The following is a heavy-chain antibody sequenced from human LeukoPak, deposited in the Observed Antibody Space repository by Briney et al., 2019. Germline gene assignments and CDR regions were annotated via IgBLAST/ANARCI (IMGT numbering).Heavy chain of an antibody. D-gene: IGHD1-26*01. V-gene: IGHV3-30*18. J-gene: IGHJ4*02. Sequence: GGSLRLSCAASGFTFSSYGMHWVRQAPGKGLEWVAVISYDGSNKYYADSVKGRFTISRDNSKKTLYLQMNSLRAEDTAVYYCAKGFGSYYSSGVFMAYWGQGTLVTVSS. CDR3: AKGFGSYYSSGVFMAY. CDR2: ISYDGSNK. CDR1: GFTFSSYG.